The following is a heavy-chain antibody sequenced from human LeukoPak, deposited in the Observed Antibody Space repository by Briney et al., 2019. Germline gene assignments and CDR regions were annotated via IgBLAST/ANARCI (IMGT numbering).Heavy chain of an antibody. CDR1: EYTFTGYY. V-gene: IGHV1-2*02. D-gene: IGHD4-17*01. Sequence: ASVKVSCKASEYTFTGYYTHWVRQAPGQGLEWMGWIDPNTGDSNYVQKFQGRVTMTRDTSISTAYMELSRLRSDDTAVYYCARGTAYGDSFDYWGQGTLVTVSS. CDR3: ARGTAYGDSFDY. CDR2: IDPNTGDS. J-gene: IGHJ4*02.